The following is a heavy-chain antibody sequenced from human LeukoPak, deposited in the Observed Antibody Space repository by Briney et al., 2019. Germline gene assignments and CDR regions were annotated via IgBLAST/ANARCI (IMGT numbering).Heavy chain of an antibody. D-gene: IGHD3-3*01. Sequence: ASVKVSCKASGYTFTSYGISWVRQAPGQGLEWMGWMNPNSGNTGYAQKFQGRVTMTRNTSISTAYMELSSLRSEDTAVYYCARFHYDFWSGYDYWGQGTLVTVSS. CDR1: GYTFTSYG. CDR2: MNPNSGNT. CDR3: ARFHYDFWSGYDY. J-gene: IGHJ4*02. V-gene: IGHV1-8*02.